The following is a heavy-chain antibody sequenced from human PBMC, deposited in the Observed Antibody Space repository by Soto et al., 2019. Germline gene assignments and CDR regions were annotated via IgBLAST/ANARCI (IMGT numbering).Heavy chain of an antibody. J-gene: IGHJ4*02. CDR3: ARTSYQLLMFDY. V-gene: IGHV4-59*01. CDR2: VAYSGST. Sequence: QVQLQESGPGLVKPSETLSLTCTVSSGSISIYSWSWIRQPPGKGLEWIWYVAYSGSTNYNPSLKSRIPISVDTSKTPFSLKLSSVTAADTAVYYCARTSYQLLMFDYWGQGTLVTVSS. CDR1: SGSISIYS. D-gene: IGHD2-2*01.